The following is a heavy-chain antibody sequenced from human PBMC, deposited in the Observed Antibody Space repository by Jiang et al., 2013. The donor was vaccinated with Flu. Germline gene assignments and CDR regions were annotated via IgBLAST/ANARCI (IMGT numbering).Heavy chain of an antibody. CDR3: ARVASKVAGQSYYFDY. V-gene: IGHV4-59*01. CDR2: IYYSGIT. Sequence: GPGLVKPSETLSLTCTVSGGSIRSYLWSWIRQPPGKGLEWIGNIYYSGITNDNPSLKSRLTITADTSKNQFSLKLSSVTAADTAVYYCARVASKVAGQSYYFDYWGQGTLVTVSS. CDR1: GGSIRSYL. J-gene: IGHJ4*02. D-gene: IGHD6-19*01.